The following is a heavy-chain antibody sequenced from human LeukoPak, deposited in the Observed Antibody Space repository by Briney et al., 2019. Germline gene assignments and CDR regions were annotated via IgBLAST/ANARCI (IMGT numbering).Heavy chain of an antibody. CDR1: GFTFSDYY. V-gene: IGHV3-11*06. CDR3: ARGLITVSGLRGDAFDI. Sequence: KSGGSLRLSCAASGFTFSDYYMSWLRQAPGKGLEWVSYISRSNGDTKFADSVKGRFTISRDNAKNSLILQMNNLRAEDTAMYYCARGLITVSGLRGDAFDIRGQGTMVTVSS. CDR2: ISRSNGDT. D-gene: IGHD3-10*02. J-gene: IGHJ3*02.